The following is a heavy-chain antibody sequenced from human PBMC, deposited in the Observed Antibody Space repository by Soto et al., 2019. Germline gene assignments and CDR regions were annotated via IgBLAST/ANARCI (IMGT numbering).Heavy chain of an antibody. Sequence: EVQLVESGGGLVKPGGSLRLSCVAYGFTFSSYNMNWVRQAPGKGLEWVSSINTSGSYRYLADSVKGRFTISRDNAQNSLYLQMDSLRGDDTAVYYCAREGGYCTSTSCYDYGMDVWGQGTTVTVSS. V-gene: IGHV3-21*01. D-gene: IGHD2-2*01. CDR3: AREGGYCTSTSCYDYGMDV. J-gene: IGHJ6*02. CDR1: GFTFSSYN. CDR2: INTSGSYR.